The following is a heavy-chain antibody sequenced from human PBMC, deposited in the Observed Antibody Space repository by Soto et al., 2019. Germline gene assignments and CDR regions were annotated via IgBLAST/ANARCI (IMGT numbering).Heavy chain of an antibody. CDR2: IYYSGTT. J-gene: IGHJ4*02. Sequence: QLQLQESGPGLVKASETLSLTCSVSGGSISSGPYFWGWIRQSPGKGLEWIGSIYYSGTTSYSPSLKSRVTISVDTSKILFALKLTSVTAADTAVYYCASREAVAGSQFDFWGQGTLVTVSS. D-gene: IGHD6-19*01. CDR1: GGSISSGPYF. V-gene: IGHV4-39*02. CDR3: ASREAVAGSQFDF.